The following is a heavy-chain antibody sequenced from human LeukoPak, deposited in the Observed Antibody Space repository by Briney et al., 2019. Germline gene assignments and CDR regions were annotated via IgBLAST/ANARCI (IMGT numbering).Heavy chain of an antibody. D-gene: IGHD1-7*01. CDR3: AREILELRRESYYYYMDV. CDR2: IIPIFGTA. CDR1: GGTFSSYA. V-gene: IGHV1-69*05. Sequence: SAKVSCKASGGTFSSYAISWVRQAPGQGLEWMGGIIPIFGTANYAQKFQGRVTITTDESTSTAYMELSSLRSEDTAVYYCAREILELRRESYYYYMDVWGKGTTVTVSS. J-gene: IGHJ6*03.